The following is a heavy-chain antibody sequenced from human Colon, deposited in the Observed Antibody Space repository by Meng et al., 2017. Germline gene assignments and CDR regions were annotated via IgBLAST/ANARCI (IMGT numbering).Heavy chain of an antibody. CDR2: IYHSGST. J-gene: IGHJ4*02. D-gene: IGHD6-19*01. CDR1: GGSISSSNW. Sequence: QGPLHESCPGLGKPSGTLSLTCAVSGGSISSSNWWSWVRQPPGKGLEWIGEIYHSGSTNYNPSLKSRVTISVDKSKNQFSLKLSSVTAADTAVYYCASFPPPGKQWLVTDYWGQGTLVTVSS. CDR3: ASFPPPGKQWLVTDY. V-gene: IGHV4-4*02.